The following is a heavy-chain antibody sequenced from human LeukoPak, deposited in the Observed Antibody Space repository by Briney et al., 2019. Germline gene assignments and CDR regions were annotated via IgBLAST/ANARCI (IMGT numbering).Heavy chain of an antibody. J-gene: IGHJ6*03. D-gene: IGHD1-1*01. CDR2: ISAYNGNT. Sequence: ASVKVSCKASGYTFTSYGISWVRQAPGQGLEWMGWISAYNGNTNYAQKFQGRVTMTRDTSISTAYMELSRLRSDDTAVYYCARDSRGRRTTWYYYYYMDVWGKGTTVTVSS. CDR3: ARDSRGRRTTWYYYYYMDV. V-gene: IGHV1-18*01. CDR1: GYTFTSYG.